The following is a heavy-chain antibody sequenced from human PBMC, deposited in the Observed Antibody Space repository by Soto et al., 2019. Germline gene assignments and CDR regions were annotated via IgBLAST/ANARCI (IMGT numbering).Heavy chain of an antibody. CDR3: ARXSGYDSSGYYYLSGMGV. V-gene: IGHV4-30-4*01. Sequence: PSETLSLTCTVSGGSISSGDYYWSWIRQPPGKGREWIGYIYYSGSTYYNPSLKSRVTISVDTSKNQFSLKLSSVTAADTAVYYCARXSGYDSSGYYYLSGMGVWGLGTTVTVSS. CDR1: GGSISSGDYY. CDR2: IYYSGST. J-gene: IGHJ6*02. D-gene: IGHD3-22*01.